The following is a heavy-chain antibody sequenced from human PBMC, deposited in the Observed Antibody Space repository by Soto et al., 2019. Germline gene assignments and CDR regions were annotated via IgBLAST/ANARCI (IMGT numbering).Heavy chain of an antibody. CDR2: IYYSGST. V-gene: IGHV4-31*03. J-gene: IGHJ4*02. CDR1: GGSISRGGYY. CDR3: ARTFLPLGPFDY. D-gene: IGHD2-2*01. Sequence: SETLSLTCSVSGGSISRGGYYCSWIRQHPGKGLEWIGYIYYSGSTYYNPSLKSRVTISVDTSKNQFSLKLSSVTAADTAVYYCARTFLPLGPFDYWGQGTLVTVSS.